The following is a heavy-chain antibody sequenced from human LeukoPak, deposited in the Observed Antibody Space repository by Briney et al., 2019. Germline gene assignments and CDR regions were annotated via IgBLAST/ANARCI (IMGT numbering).Heavy chain of an antibody. CDR1: GFTFSSFG. J-gene: IGHJ3*02. CDR3: AREGALTVTKDAFDI. V-gene: IGHV3-30*02. D-gene: IGHD4-17*01. CDR2: IRFDGSNK. Sequence: GGSLRLSCGASGFTFSSFGMHWVRQAPGKGLEWVAFIRFDGSNKYYADSVKGRFTISRDNSKNTLFLQVNSLRAEDTAVYFCAREGALTVTKDAFDIWGQGTMVTVSS.